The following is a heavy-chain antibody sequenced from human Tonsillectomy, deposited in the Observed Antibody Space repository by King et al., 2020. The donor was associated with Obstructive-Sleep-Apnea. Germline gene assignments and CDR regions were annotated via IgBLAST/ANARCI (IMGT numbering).Heavy chain of an antibody. CDR1: GFTFSSYG. J-gene: IGHJ6*02. V-gene: IGHV3-30*18. Sequence: VQLVESGGGVVQPGRSLRLSCVASGFTFSSYGMHWVRQAPGKGLEWVAVISYDGSNKYYADSVKGRFTISRDNSKNTLYLQMNSLRVEDTAVYYCAKALAVAGTTHYYYYGMDVWGQGTTVTVSS. CDR2: ISYDGSNK. D-gene: IGHD6-19*01. CDR3: AKALAVAGTTHYYYYGMDV.